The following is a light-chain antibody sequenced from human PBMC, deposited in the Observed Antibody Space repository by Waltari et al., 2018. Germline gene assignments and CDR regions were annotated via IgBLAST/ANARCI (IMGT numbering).Light chain of an antibody. CDR3: QQLNSYIFT. CDR1: QGITTY. Sequence: DIHLTQSPSFLSASVGDRVPITCRASQGITTYLAWYQQKPGKAPKLLIYDASTLQSGAPSRFSGSGSGTEFTLTISNLQPEDFATYYCQQLNSYIFTFGPGTKVDIK. J-gene: IGKJ3*01. V-gene: IGKV1-9*01. CDR2: DAS.